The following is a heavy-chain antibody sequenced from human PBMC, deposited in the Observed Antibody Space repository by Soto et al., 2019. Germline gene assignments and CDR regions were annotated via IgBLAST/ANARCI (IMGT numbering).Heavy chain of an antibody. CDR1: GFTFSDSS. V-gene: IGHV3-11*06. Sequence: QVQLVESGGGLVWPGGSLRLSCAASGFTFSDSSMNWIRQAPGKGLEWVSYISSGTSYTNYADSVKGRFTISRDNAKNSLFLHMNSLRSEDTAVYYCARSVVSSTRFDTWGQGTLVTVSS. CDR2: ISSGTSYT. J-gene: IGHJ5*02. CDR3: ARSVVSSTRFDT. D-gene: IGHD6-13*01.